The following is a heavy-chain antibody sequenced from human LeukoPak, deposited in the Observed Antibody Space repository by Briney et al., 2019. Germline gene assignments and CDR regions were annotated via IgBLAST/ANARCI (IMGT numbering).Heavy chain of an antibody. CDR2: ISGSGGST. D-gene: IGHD3-10*01. CDR1: GFTFSSYA. J-gene: IGHJ4*02. Sequence: GGSLRLSCAASGFTFSSYAMSWVRQAPGKGLEWVSAISGSGGSTYYADSVKGRFTISRVNSKNTLYLQMNSLRAEDTAVYYCAKDKTAITMVRGVIIYFDYWGQGTLVTVSS. CDR3: AKDKTAITMVRGVIIYFDY. V-gene: IGHV3-23*01.